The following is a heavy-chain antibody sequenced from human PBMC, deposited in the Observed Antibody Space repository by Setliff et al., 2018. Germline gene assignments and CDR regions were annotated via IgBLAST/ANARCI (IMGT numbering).Heavy chain of an antibody. CDR2: INPSGGST. J-gene: IGHJ6*02. CDR1: GYTFTSYY. D-gene: IGHD3-10*01. Sequence: ASVKVSCKASGYTFTSYYMHWVRQAPGQGLEWMGIINPSGGSTSYAQKFQGRVTMTRDTSTSTVYMELSSLRSEDTAVYYCAVDGSGSYYYSDYYYGMDVWGQGTTVTVSS. V-gene: IGHV1-46*01. CDR3: AVDGSGSYYYSDYYYGMDV.